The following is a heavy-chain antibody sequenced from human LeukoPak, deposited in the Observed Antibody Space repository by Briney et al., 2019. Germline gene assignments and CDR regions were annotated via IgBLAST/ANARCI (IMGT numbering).Heavy chain of an antibody. CDR2: IRYDGSNK. Sequence: GGSLRLSCAASGFTFSSYGMHWVRQAPGKGLEWVAFIRYDGSNKYYADSVKGRFTISRDNSKNTLYLQMNSLRAENTAVYYCAKVGSYCSSTSCHFDYWGQGTLVTVSS. CDR1: GFTFSSYG. V-gene: IGHV3-30*02. CDR3: AKVGSYCSSTSCHFDY. D-gene: IGHD2-2*01. J-gene: IGHJ4*02.